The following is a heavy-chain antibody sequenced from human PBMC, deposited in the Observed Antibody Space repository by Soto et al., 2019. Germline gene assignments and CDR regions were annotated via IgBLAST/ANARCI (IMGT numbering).Heavy chain of an antibody. CDR1: GGSISNFS. J-gene: IGHJ4*02. V-gene: IGHV4-59*01. CDR2: ISYSGNT. Sequence: PXETLTLTCTVAGGSISNFSWSWIRQPPGKGLEWIGYISYSGNTNYNPSLKSRVSISVDTSKNQLSLNLTSVTAADTAVYYCARAPMVLSRSYFDYWGQGTPVTVSS. CDR3: ARAPMVLSRSYFDY. D-gene: IGHD2-8*01.